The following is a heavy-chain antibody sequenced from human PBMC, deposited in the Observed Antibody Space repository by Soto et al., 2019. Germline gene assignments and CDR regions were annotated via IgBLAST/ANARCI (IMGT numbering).Heavy chain of an antibody. CDR1: GYSISNGYY. J-gene: IGHJ4*02. D-gene: IGHD3-22*01. CDR2: IYHSGRT. Sequence: LETLSLTCAVSGYSISNGYYWGWIRQPPGKGLEWIGSIYHSGRTYYNPSLKSRVTISVDTSKNQFSLKLSSVTAADTAVHYCARAIYYYDSNDYTWHFDSWGQGTLVTVSS. V-gene: IGHV4-38-2*01. CDR3: ARAIYYYDSNDYTWHFDS.